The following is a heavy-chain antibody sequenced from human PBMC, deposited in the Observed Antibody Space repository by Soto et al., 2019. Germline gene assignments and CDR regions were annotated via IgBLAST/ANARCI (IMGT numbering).Heavy chain of an antibody. D-gene: IGHD3-22*01. Sequence: ASVKVSCKASGGTFSSYAISWVRQAPGQGLEWMGGIIPIFGTANYAQKFQGRVTITADKSTSTAYMELSSLRSEDTAVYYCARERALYDSSGYYYYYYYGMDVWGQGTTVTV. J-gene: IGHJ6*02. V-gene: IGHV1-69*06. CDR3: ARERALYDSSGYYYYYYYGMDV. CDR2: IIPIFGTA. CDR1: GGTFSSYA.